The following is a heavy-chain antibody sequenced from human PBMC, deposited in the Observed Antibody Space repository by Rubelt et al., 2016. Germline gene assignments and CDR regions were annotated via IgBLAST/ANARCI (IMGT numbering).Heavy chain of an antibody. Sequence: QLQLQESGPGLVKPSETLSLTCTVSGGSISSGGYYWSWIRQHPGKGLEWIGYIYYSGSTYYNPSLKCRVTLSVDTSKTQFSLKLSSVTAADTAVYYCARDLSRYCSSTSCYFDYWGQGTLVTVSS. J-gene: IGHJ4*02. D-gene: IGHD2-2*01. CDR2: IYYSGST. V-gene: IGHV4-31*03. CDR3: ARDLSRYCSSTSCYFDY. CDR1: GGSISSGGYY.